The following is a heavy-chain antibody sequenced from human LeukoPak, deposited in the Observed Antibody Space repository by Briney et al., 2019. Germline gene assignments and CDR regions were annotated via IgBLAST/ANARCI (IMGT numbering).Heavy chain of an antibody. Sequence: SETLSLTCTVSGGSISSSSYYWGWIRQPPGKGLEWIGSIYYSGSTYYNPSLKSRVTISVDTSKNQFSLKLSSVTAADTAVYYCARVVTRDAFDIWGQGTMVTVSS. J-gene: IGHJ3*02. D-gene: IGHD4-11*01. V-gene: IGHV4-39*07. CDR3: ARVVTRDAFDI. CDR2: IYYSGST. CDR1: GGSISSSSYY.